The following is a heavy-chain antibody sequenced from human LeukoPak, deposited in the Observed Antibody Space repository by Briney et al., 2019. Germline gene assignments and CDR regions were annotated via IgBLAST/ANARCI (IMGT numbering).Heavy chain of an antibody. CDR1: GGTFSSYA. CDR2: INAGNGNT. Sequence: ASVKVSCKASGGTFSSYAISGVRQAPGQRLEWMGWINAGNGNTKYSQKFQGRVTITRDTSASTAYMELSSLRSEDTAVYYCAREGSGDTVAPLDLWGRGTLVTVSS. V-gene: IGHV1-3*01. CDR3: AREGSGDTVAPLDL. J-gene: IGHJ2*01. D-gene: IGHD4-17*01.